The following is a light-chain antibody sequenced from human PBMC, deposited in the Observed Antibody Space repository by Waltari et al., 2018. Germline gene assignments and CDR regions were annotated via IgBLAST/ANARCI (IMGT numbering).Light chain of an antibody. Sequence: QSVLTQPPSVSGAPGQRVTISCFGKSSEVNWYQQVPGTAPKLLIYGNNYRASGIPARFSGSKSGTSASLAITGLQAEDEADYYCQSYDSSLSGWIFGGGTKLTVL. CDR3: QSYDSSLSGWI. CDR1: SSE. CDR2: GNN. J-gene: IGLJ2*01. V-gene: IGLV1-40*01.